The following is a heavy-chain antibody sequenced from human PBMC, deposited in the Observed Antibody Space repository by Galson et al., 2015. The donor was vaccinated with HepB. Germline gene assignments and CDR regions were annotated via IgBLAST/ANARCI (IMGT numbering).Heavy chain of an antibody. V-gene: IGHV4-34*01. J-gene: IGHJ4*02. Sequence: LSLTCAVFGGSFSDYYWSWIRQPPGKGLEWIGEIDYRGSTKYNPSLKSRVTISVDTSKNQFSLKLNSVTAADTAVYFCARDRRLYFDTGGLCYWGQGTVVTVSS. CDR2: IDYRGST. D-gene: IGHD2-8*02. CDR1: GGSFSDYY. CDR3: ARDRRLYFDTGGLCY.